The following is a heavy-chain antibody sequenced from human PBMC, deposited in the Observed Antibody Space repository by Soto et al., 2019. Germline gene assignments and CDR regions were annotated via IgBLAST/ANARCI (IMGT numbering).Heavy chain of an antibody. CDR2: IHFSGFT. D-gene: IGHD3-3*01. V-gene: IGHV4-4*02. J-gene: IGHJ6*04. Sequence: QVNLKESGPGVVKPSGTLSLTCTVSGVSIISNNWWSWVRQSPEKKMECIGEIHFSGFTNDNPSLKSRLSISMDQSKNQFSLTLYSATAADTAVYYCARGGFGDTGVDLEAYHTLDVWGEGTAVSVSS. CDR3: ARGGFGDTGVDLEAYHTLDV. CDR1: GVSIISNNW.